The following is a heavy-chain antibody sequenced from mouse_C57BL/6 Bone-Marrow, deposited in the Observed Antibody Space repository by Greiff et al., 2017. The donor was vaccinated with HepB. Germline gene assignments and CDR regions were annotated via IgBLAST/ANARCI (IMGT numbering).Heavy chain of an antibody. J-gene: IGHJ1*03. CDR2: IYPGSGNT. V-gene: IGHV1-76*01. D-gene: IGHD1-1*01. CDR3: ARCYYGSGYSWYFDV. CDR1: GYTFTDYY. Sequence: QVQLQQSGAELVRPGASVKLSCKASGYTFTDYYINWVKQRPGQGLEWIARIYPGSGNTYYNEKFKGKATLTAEKSSSTAYMQLSSLTSEDSAVYFCARCYYGSGYSWYFDVWGTGTTVTVSS.